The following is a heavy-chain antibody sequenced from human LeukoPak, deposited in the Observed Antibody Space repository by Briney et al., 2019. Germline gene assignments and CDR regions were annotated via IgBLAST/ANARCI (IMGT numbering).Heavy chain of an antibody. CDR1: GFTVSSKY. J-gene: IGHJ4*02. D-gene: IGHD4-11*01. CDR3: GIGHYRNIAV. V-gene: IGHV3-66*01. Sequence: GGSLRLSCAASGFTVSSKYMNWVRQAPGKGLGWVSVIYTDGSTYYAASVRARFSISRDDSKNTLSLQMNSLRAEDTAVYCCGIGHYRNIAVWGQGTLVTVSS. CDR2: IYTDGST.